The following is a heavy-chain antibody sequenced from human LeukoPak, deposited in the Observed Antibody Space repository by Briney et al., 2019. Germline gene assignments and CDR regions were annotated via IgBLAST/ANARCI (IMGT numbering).Heavy chain of an antibody. V-gene: IGHV4-4*07. Sequence: PSETLSLTCTVSGGSISGYYWIWIRQPAGKGLEWIGRIYTSGSTNYNPSLKSRVTMSVDTSKNQFSLKLSSVTAADTAVYYCARDSPGYSSGWYYFDYWGQGTLVTVSS. CDR3: ARDSPGYSSGWYYFDY. CDR1: GGSISGYY. CDR2: IYTSGST. D-gene: IGHD6-19*01. J-gene: IGHJ4*02.